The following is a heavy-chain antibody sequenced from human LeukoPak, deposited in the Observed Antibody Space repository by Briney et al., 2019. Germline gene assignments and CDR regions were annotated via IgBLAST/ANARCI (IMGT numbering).Heavy chain of an antibody. CDR1: GFTFSSYS. CDR3: ARDVYYYGSGSYYNPDAFDI. CDR2: ISSSSSYI. Sequence: PGGSLRLSCAASGFTFSSYSMNWVRQAPGKGLEWVSSISSSSSYIYYADSVKGRFTISRDNAKNSLYLQMNSLRAEDTAVYYCARDVYYYGSGSYYNPDAFDIWGQGTMVTVSS. V-gene: IGHV3-21*01. D-gene: IGHD3-10*01. J-gene: IGHJ3*02.